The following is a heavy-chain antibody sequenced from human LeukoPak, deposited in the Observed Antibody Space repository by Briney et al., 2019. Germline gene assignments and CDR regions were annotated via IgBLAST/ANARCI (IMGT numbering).Heavy chain of an antibody. CDR2: ISSSSSTI. V-gene: IGHV3-48*01. D-gene: IGHD4-11*01. CDR3: ARVEETLTTAAIIRKYDYNYYYMDV. Sequence: GGSLRLSCAASGFIFTSYSMNWVRQAPGKGLEWISYISSSSSTIYYADSVRGRFTISRDNAKNSLYLQMNSLRAEDTAVYYCARVEETLTTAAIIRKYDYNYYYMDVWGKGTTVTVSS. CDR1: GFIFTSYS. J-gene: IGHJ6*03.